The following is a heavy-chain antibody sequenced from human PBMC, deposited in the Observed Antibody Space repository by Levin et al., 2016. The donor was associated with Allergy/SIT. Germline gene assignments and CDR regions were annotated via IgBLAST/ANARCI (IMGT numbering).Heavy chain of an antibody. J-gene: IGHJ4*02. D-gene: IGHD4-17*01. Sequence: WIRQPPGKALEWLALIDWDDDKYYSTSLKTRLTISKDTSKNQVVLTMTNMDPVDTATYYCARICYGDYFLFDYWGQGTLVTVSS. V-gene: IGHV2-70*01. CDR3: ARICYGDYFLFDY. CDR2: IDWDDDK.